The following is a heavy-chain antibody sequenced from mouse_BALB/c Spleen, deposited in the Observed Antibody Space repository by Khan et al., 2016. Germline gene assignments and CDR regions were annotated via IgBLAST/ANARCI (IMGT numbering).Heavy chain of an antibody. CDR3: ARSSTMITGTWFAY. D-gene: IGHD2-4*01. CDR2: ISYSGST. CDR1: GDSITSGY. V-gene: IGHV3-8*02. Sequence: EVQLQESGPSLVKPSQTLSLTCSVTGDSITSGYWNWIRKFPGNKLEYMGYISYSGSTYYNPSLKSRISITRDTSKNQYYLQLNSVTTGDTATYYCARSSTMITGTWFAYWGQGTLVTVSA. J-gene: IGHJ3*01.